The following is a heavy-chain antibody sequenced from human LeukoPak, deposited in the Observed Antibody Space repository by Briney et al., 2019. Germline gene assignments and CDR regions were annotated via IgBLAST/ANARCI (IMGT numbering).Heavy chain of an antibody. CDR2: INPNSGGT. V-gene: IGHV1-2*02. CDR1: GYTLTGYY. J-gene: IGHJ5*02. Sequence: GASVKVSCKASGYTLTGYYMHWVRQAPGQGLEWMGWINPNSGGTNYAQKFQGRVTMTRDTSISTAYMELSRLRSDDTAVYYCARGGSSGWYFWFDPWGQGTLVTVSS. CDR3: ARGGSSGWYFWFDP. D-gene: IGHD6-19*01.